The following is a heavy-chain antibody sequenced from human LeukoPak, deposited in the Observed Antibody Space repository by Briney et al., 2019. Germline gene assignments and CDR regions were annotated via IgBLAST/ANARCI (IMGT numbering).Heavy chain of an antibody. J-gene: IGHJ3*02. V-gene: IGHV3-48*01. D-gene: IGHD5-12*01. Sequence: GGSLRLSCAASGFTFSSYSMNWVRQAPGKGLEWISYISGSSSTIYYADSVKGRFTISRDNAKNSLYLQMNSLRPEDTAVYYCARDLRPYSGYDNLAFDIWGQGTMVTVSS. CDR3: ARDLRPYSGYDNLAFDI. CDR1: GFTFSSYS. CDR2: ISGSSSTI.